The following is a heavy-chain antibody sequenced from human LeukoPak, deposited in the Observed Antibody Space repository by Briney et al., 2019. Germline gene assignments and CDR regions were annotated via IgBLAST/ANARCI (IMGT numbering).Heavy chain of an antibody. CDR2: IKQDGSEK. CDR1: GFTFTTYW. J-gene: IGHJ5*02. V-gene: IGHV3-7*01. Sequence: GGSLRLSCAASGFTFTTYWMGWVRQAPGRGLEWVANIKQDGSEKYYVDSVKGRFTISRDNVKNSLYLQMNSLRAEDTAVYYCARPLMYYYGSETYFWFDPWGQGTPVTVSS. CDR3: ARPLMYYYGSETYFWFDP. D-gene: IGHD3-10*01.